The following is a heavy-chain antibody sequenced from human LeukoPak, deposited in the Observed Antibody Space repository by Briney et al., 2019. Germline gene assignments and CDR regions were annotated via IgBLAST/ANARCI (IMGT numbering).Heavy chain of an antibody. V-gene: IGHV4-34*01. Sequence: SETLSLTCAVYGGSFSGYYWSWIRQPPGKGLEWIGEINHSGSTNYNPSLKSRVTISVGTSKNQFSLKLSSVTAADTAVYYCARGFISGWGFSYWFDPWGQGTLVTVSS. CDR3: ARGFISGWGFSYWFDP. J-gene: IGHJ5*02. D-gene: IGHD6-19*01. CDR2: INHSGST. CDR1: GGSFSGYY.